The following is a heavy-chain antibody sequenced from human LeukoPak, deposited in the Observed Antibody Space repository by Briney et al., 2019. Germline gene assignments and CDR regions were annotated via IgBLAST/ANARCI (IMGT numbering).Heavy chain of an antibody. V-gene: IGHV4-61*02. CDR2: IYTSGST. CDR1: GGSISSGSYY. Sequence: PSETLSLTCTVSGGSISSGSYYWSWIRQPAGKGLEWIVRIYTSGSTNYNPTLKGRVTISVDTSKNQFSLKLSSVTAADTAVYYCAREEGSGSLLGAFDIWGQGTMVTVSS. J-gene: IGHJ3*02. CDR3: AREEGSGSLLGAFDI. D-gene: IGHD5-12*01.